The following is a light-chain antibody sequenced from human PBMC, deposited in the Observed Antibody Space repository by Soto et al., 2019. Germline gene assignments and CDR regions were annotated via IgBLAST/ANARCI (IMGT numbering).Light chain of an antibody. J-gene: IGKJ1*01. CDR1: QSVSSY. V-gene: IGKV3-11*01. CDR3: QQRSNWPRT. CDR2: DAS. Sequence: EIVLTQSPATLSLSPGERAPLSCRASQSVSSYLAWYQQKPGQAPRLLIYDASNRATGIPARFSGSGSGTDFTLTISSLEPEDFAVYYCQQRSNWPRTFGQGTKVELK.